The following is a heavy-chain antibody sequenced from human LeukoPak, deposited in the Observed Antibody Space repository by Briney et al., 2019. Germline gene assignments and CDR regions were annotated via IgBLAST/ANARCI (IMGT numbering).Heavy chain of an antibody. Sequence: PSETLSLTCAVYGGSFSGYYRSWIRQPPGKGLEWIGEINHSGSTNYNPSLKSRVTISVDTSKNQFSLKLSSVTAADTAVYYCARSSGWYSGAFDIWGQGTLVTVSS. CDR2: INHSGST. D-gene: IGHD6-19*01. V-gene: IGHV4-34*01. CDR1: GGSFSGYY. J-gene: IGHJ3*02. CDR3: ARSSGWYSGAFDI.